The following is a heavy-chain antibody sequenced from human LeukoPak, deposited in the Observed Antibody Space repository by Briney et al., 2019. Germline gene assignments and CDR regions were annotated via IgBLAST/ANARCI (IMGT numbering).Heavy chain of an antibody. V-gene: IGHV3-48*03. D-gene: IGHD3-22*01. J-gene: IGHJ6*04. Sequence: GGSLRLSCAASGFTFSSYEMNWVRQAPGKGLEWVSYISSSGSTIYYADSVKGRFTISRDNAKNSLYLQMNSLRAEDKAVYYWAKLGITMTGGVGGKGTTVTISS. CDR2: ISSSGSTI. CDR1: GFTFSSYE. CDR3: AKLGITMTGGV.